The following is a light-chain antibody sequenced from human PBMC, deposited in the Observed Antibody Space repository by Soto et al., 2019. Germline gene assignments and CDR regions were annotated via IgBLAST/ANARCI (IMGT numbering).Light chain of an antibody. CDR1: SSDVGKYDY. CDR2: EVS. V-gene: IGLV2-8*01. J-gene: IGLJ1*01. CDR3: NSDVAGGKV. Sequence: QSLLTQPPSASGSPGQSVTISCTGTSSDVGKYDYVSWFQHHPGKAPKLIIYEVSKRPSGVPDRFSGSKSGSTASLTVSGLQTEDEAEYDCNSDVAGGKVFGKGTKVSVL.